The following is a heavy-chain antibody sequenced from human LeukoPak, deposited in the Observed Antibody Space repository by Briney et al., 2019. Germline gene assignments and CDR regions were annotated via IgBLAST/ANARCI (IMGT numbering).Heavy chain of an antibody. V-gene: IGHV1-46*01. CDR2: ISPSGGST. Sequence: ASVKVSCKAFGYTFTSNYMHWVRQAPGQGPEWMGVISPSGGSTTYAQKFQGRVTLTRDMSTSTDYLELSSLRSEDTAVYYCATPSRQYTTSYGYDYWGQGTLVIVSS. J-gene: IGHJ4*02. CDR3: ATPSRQYTTSYGYDY. D-gene: IGHD6-6*01. CDR1: GYTFTSNY.